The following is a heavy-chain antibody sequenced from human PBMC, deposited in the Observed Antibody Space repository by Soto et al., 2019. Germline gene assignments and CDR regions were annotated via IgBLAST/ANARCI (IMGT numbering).Heavy chain of an antibody. V-gene: IGHV3-15*07. CDR2: MKSKTDGGTT. D-gene: IGHD2-2*01. J-gene: IGHJ6*02. Sequence: SVSNAWMNWVRQAPGKGLEWVCRMKSKTDGGTTDYAAPVKGRFTISRDDSKNTLYLQMNSLKTEDTAVYYCTTDDGRISNSCYWCMDVWGQGTTVTVSS. CDR1: SVSNAW. CDR3: TTDDGRISNSCYWCMDV.